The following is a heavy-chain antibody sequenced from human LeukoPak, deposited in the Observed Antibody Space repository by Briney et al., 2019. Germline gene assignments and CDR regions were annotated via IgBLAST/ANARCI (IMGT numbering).Heavy chain of an antibody. CDR2: INAGNGNT. D-gene: IGHD3-16*02. V-gene: IGHV1-3*01. CDR3: ARDRSAKYVWGSYRYKAGDAFDI. Sequence: GASVKVSCKASGYTFTSYAMHWVRQAPGQRLEWMRWINAGNGNTKYSQKFQGRVTITRDTSASTAYMELSSLRSEDTAVYYCARDRSAKYVWGSYRYKAGDAFDIWGQGTMVTVSS. J-gene: IGHJ3*02. CDR1: GYTFTSYA.